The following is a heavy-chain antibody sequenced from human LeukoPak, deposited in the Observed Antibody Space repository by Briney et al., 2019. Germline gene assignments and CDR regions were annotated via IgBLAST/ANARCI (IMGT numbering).Heavy chain of an antibody. V-gene: IGHV3-23*01. CDR2: ISNSGGST. J-gene: IGHJ4*02. CDR1: GFTFSSYG. CDR3: AQQLGYCSGGTCYFTY. Sequence: PGGSLRLSCAASGFTFSSYGMSWVRQAPGKGLEWVSAISNSGGSTYYSDSGKGRFTISRDNSKNTLYLQMNSLRADDTADYYCAQQLGYCSGGTCYFTYWGQGTLVTVSS. D-gene: IGHD2-15*01.